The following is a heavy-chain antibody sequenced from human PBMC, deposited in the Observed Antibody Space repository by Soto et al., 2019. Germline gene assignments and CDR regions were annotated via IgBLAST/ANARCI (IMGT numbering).Heavy chain of an antibody. D-gene: IGHD7-27*01. CDR2: IYYSGST. J-gene: IGHJ4*02. CDR3: TRANWYSEY. CDR1: GGSISSYY. Sequence: SXTLSLTCTVSGGSISSYYWSWIRQPPGKGLEWIGYIYYSGSTNYNPSLKSRVTISVDTSKNQFSLKLSSVTAADTAIYYCTRANWYSEYWGQGTLVTVSS. V-gene: IGHV4-59*01.